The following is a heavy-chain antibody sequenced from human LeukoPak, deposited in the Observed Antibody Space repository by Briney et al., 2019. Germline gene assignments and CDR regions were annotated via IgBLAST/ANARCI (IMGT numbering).Heavy chain of an antibody. Sequence: GGSLRLSCAASGLTFNNAWMNWVRQAPGKGLEWVGRIKSKTDGETTDYAAFVRGRFTISRDDSKNTLYLQMNSLRAEDTALYYCAKEGFDYWGQGTLVTVSS. CDR2: IKSKTDGETT. CDR1: GLTFNNAW. CDR3: AKEGFDY. J-gene: IGHJ4*02. V-gene: IGHV3-15*07.